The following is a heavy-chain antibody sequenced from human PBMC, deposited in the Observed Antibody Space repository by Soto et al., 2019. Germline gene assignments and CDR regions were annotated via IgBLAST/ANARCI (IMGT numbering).Heavy chain of an antibody. CDR1: GYTFTSYG. CDR3: GRESAGGYCSSTSEFCAFDI. CDR2: ISAYNGNT. D-gene: IGHD2-2*01. V-gene: IGHV1-18*04. J-gene: IGHJ3*02. Sequence: QVQLVQSGAEVKKPGASVKVSCKASGYTFTSYGISWVRQAPRQGLEWMGWISAYNGNTNYAQKLQGRVTMTTDTSTSTAYMELRGLRSDATAVYYWGRESAGGYCSSTSEFCAFDIGGQGTKVTVSS.